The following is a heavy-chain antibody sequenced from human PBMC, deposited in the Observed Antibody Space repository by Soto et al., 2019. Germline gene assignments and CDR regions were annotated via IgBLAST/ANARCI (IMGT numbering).Heavy chain of an antibody. CDR2: IDHSGST. CDR3: ARTDRAIFYGMDV. D-gene: IGHD3-22*01. V-gene: IGHV4-34*01. J-gene: IGHJ6*02. CDR1: CGSFSAYY. Sequence: PSETLSLTCAVYCGSFSAYYWSWIRQPPGKGLEWIGEIDHSGSTNYNPSLESRVTISVDTSKKQFSLKVSSVTAADTAVYHCARTDRAIFYGMDVWGQGTTVTVSS.